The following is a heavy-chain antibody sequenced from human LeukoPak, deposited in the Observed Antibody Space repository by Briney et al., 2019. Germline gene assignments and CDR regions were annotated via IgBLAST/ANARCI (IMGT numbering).Heavy chain of an antibody. Sequence: PSETLSLTCTVSGGSNNSYYWSWIRQPPGKGLEWIGYTHPSGNTNYNPSLKSRVTISIDTSRNQFSLKLSSVTAADTAVYYCARKAPKKGWFDPWGQGTLVTVSS. CDR3: ARKAPKKGWFDP. CDR1: GGSNNSYY. J-gene: IGHJ5*02. CDR2: THPSGNT. V-gene: IGHV4-4*09.